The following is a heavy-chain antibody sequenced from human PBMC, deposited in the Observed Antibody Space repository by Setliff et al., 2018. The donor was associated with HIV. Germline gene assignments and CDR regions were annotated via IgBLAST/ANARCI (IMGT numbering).Heavy chain of an antibody. Sequence: PSETLSLTCSVSGGSIDNYYWSWIQQSPGKGLEWIGHIYYTGRTNYNPSLQSRVNMSVDTSKNQLSLNLTSVTAADTAIYYCVRHLLDYNFWSGYSTQNCFNYWGQGALVTVSS. D-gene: IGHD3-3*01. CDR3: VRHLLDYNFWSGYSTQNCFNY. CDR1: GGSIDNYY. J-gene: IGHJ4*02. V-gene: IGHV4-59*08. CDR2: IYYTGRT.